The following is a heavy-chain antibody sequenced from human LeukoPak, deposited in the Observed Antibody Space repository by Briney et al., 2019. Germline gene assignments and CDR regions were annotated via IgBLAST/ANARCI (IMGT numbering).Heavy chain of an antibody. Sequence: SVKVSCKASGGTISSYAINWVRQAPGQGLEWMGGIIPIFGTANYAQKFQGRVTITADESTSTAYMVLSSLRSEDTAVYYCARGWLAETMVVTPYNYWGQGTLVTVSS. D-gene: IGHD4-23*01. CDR2: IIPIFGTA. CDR1: GGTISSYA. J-gene: IGHJ4*02. CDR3: ARGWLAETMVVTPYNY. V-gene: IGHV1-69*13.